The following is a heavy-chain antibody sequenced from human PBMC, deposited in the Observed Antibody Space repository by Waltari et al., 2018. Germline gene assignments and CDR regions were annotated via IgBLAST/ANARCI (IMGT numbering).Heavy chain of an antibody. CDR3: ARGGITMVRGVIPDSYFDY. CDR1: GGTFSSYA. CDR2: IIPICGTA. D-gene: IGHD3-10*01. J-gene: IGHJ4*02. Sequence: QVQLVQSGAEVKKPGSSVKVSCKASGGTFSSYAISWVRQAPGQGLEWMGGIIPICGTANYAQKFQGRVTITADESTSTAYMELSSLRSEDTAVYYCARGGITMVRGVIPDSYFDYWGQGTLVTVSS. V-gene: IGHV1-69*12.